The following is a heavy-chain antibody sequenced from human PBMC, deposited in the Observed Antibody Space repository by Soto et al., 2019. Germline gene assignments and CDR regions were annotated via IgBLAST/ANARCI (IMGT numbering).Heavy chain of an antibody. Sequence: QVQLQESGPGLVKPSQTLSLTCTVSGGSISSGDYYWSWIRQPPGKGLEWIGYIYYSGSTYYNPSLKSRVTISVDTSKTQFSLKLRSVTAADTAVYYCARSALDYGDYPNWFDPWGQGTLVTVSS. CDR2: IYYSGST. J-gene: IGHJ5*02. D-gene: IGHD4-17*01. CDR1: GGSISSGDYY. CDR3: ARSALDYGDYPNWFDP. V-gene: IGHV4-30-4*01.